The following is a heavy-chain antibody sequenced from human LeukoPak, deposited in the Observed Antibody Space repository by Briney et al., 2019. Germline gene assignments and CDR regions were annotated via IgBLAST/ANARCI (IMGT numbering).Heavy chain of an antibody. Sequence: GGSLRLSCAASGFTFSSYGMHWVRQAPGKGLEWVAFLQYDGNTRYYVDSVKGRFTITRDNSKNTLYLQMNSLRAEDTAVYYCASTNYYDSSGYPQPDYWGQGTLVTVSS. D-gene: IGHD3-22*01. CDR1: GFTFSSYG. CDR3: ASTNYYDSSGYPQPDY. CDR2: LQYDGNTR. V-gene: IGHV3-30*02. J-gene: IGHJ4*02.